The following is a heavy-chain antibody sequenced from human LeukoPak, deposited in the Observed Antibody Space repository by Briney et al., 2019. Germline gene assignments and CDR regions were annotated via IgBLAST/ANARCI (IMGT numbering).Heavy chain of an antibody. CDR3: ARVYCSSTSCHNNWFDP. CDR1: GYTFTSYY. Sequence: ASVKVSCKASGYTFTSYYMHWVRQAPGQGLEWMGIINPSGGSTSYAQKFQGRVTMTRDTSISTAYMELSRLRSDDTAVYYCARVYCSSTSCHNNWFDPWGQGTLVTVSS. D-gene: IGHD2-2*02. V-gene: IGHV1-46*01. J-gene: IGHJ5*02. CDR2: INPSGGST.